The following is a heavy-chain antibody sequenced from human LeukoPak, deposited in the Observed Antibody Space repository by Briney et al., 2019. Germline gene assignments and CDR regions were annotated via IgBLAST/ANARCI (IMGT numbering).Heavy chain of an antibody. CDR3: ARKAAAGSFDY. CDR2: ISTYNGNT. D-gene: IGHD6-13*01. CDR1: GYAFTSYG. Sequence: ASVKVSCKASGYAFTSYGISWVRQAPGQGLEWMGWISTYNGNTKYAQKLQGRVTMTTDTSTSTAYMELRSLRSDDTAVYYCARKAAAGSFDYWGQGTLVTVSS. V-gene: IGHV1-18*01. J-gene: IGHJ4*02.